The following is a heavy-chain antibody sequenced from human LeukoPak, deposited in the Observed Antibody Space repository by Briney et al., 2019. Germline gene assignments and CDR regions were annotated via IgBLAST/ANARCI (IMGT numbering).Heavy chain of an antibody. V-gene: IGHV3-23*01. Sequence: GGSLRLSCTASGFTFSSYAMTWVRQAPGKGLEWVSSIGRSVVRTYYADPVKGRFTISRDNSKNTLYLQMNSLRAEDTALYYCAKDIRGSSSWYYFDYWGQGTLVTVSS. CDR1: GFTFSSYA. CDR3: AKDIRGSSSWYYFDY. D-gene: IGHD6-13*01. J-gene: IGHJ4*02. CDR2: IGRSVVRT.